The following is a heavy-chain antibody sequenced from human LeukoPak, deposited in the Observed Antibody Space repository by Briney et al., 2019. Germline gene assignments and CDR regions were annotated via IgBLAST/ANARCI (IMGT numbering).Heavy chain of an antibody. Sequence: PGGSLRLSCAASGFTFSNHAMHWVRQAPGKGREWVAVIWYDGSNKYYADSVKGRFTISRDNSKNTLYLQMNSLRAEDTAVYYCARELPPVVTYYFDYWGQGTLVTVSS. J-gene: IGHJ4*02. CDR1: GFTFSNHA. CDR2: IWYDGSNK. V-gene: IGHV3-33*08. CDR3: ARELPPVVTYYFDY. D-gene: IGHD2-15*01.